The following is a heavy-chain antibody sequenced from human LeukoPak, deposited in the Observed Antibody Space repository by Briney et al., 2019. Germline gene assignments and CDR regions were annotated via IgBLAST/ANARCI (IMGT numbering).Heavy chain of an antibody. CDR2: IYYTGTT. CDR1: GGSIGSGDYY. V-gene: IGHV4-30-4*08. Sequence: PSQTLSLTCTVSGGSIGSGDYYWSWIRQPPGKGLEWVGYIYYTGTTYYNPSLKSRLTISIDTSKNQFSLKLTSVTAADTAVYYCGRRIAADPYYFDYWAQGTLVTVSS. J-gene: IGHJ4*02. D-gene: IGHD6-13*01. CDR3: GRRIAADPYYFDY.